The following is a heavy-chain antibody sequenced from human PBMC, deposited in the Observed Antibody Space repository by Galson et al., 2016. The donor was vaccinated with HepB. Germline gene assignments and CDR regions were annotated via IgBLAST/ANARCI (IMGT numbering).Heavy chain of an antibody. CDR2: IRSQTYGGTT. CDR1: GFTFADYA. CDR3: TRLSGYTYGHDFDD. D-gene: IGHD5-18*01. Sequence: SLRLSCATSGFTFADYAMTWFRQTPGKGLEWVGFIRSQTYGGTTDYAASVEGRFTISRDDSKSIVYLQMNSLKTEDTALYYCTRLSGYTYGHDFDDWGQGTLVTGSS. J-gene: IGHJ4*02. V-gene: IGHV3-49*03.